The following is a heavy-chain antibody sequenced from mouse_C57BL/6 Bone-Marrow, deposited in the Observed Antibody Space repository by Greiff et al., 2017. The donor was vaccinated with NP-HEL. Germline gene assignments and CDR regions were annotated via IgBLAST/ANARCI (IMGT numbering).Heavy chain of an antibody. CDR1: GYAFTNYL. J-gene: IGHJ1*03. CDR2: INPGSGGT. D-gene: IGHD1-1*01. V-gene: IGHV1-54*01. Sequence: QVQLQQSGAELVRPGTSVKVSCKASGYAFTNYLIEWVKQRPGQGLEWIGVINPGSGGTNYNEKFKGKATLTADKSSSTAYMQLSSLTSEDSAVYFCASPGTVVDWYFDVWGTGTTVTVSS. CDR3: ASPGTVVDWYFDV.